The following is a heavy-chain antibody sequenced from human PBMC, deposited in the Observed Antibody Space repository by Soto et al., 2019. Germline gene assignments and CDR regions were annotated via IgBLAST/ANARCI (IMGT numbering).Heavy chain of an antibody. CDR1: GGSISNHY. D-gene: IGHD2-2*01. CDR2: ISYNGRA. V-gene: IGHV4-59*11. Sequence: SETLSLTCTVSGGSISNHYWSWIRQTPGKGLEWIGYISYNGRANYNPSLKSRVSFSVDTSKNQFSLRLNSVTAADPPVYYCVRYYRSSGTCYHFDDAAAVKGRFTNSGDDPKNTRYLQMNSVKTEDTRVYYCTTNAVTDLSYNSMEDCGLGTTVTVSS. CDR3: VRYYRSSGTCYHFDDAAAVKGRFTNSGDDPKNTRYLQMNSVKTEDTRVYYCTTNAVTDLSYNSMED. J-gene: IGHJ6*02.